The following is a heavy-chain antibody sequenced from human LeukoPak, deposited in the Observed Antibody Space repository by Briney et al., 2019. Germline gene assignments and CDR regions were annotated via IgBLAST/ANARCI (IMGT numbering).Heavy chain of an antibody. Sequence: GGSLRLSCAASGFTFSDYSMNWVRQAPGKGLEWSSYIGIDSGNTKYADSVKGRFTISGDKAKNSLYLQMNSLRVKDTAVYYCARDYKYAFDNWGQGTLVTVSS. CDR3: ARDYKYAFDN. CDR2: IGIDSGNT. CDR1: GFTFSDYS. J-gene: IGHJ4*02. D-gene: IGHD5-24*01. V-gene: IGHV3-48*01.